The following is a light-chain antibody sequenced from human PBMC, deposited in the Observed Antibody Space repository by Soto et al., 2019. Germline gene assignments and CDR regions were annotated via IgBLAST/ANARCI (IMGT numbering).Light chain of an antibody. Sequence: QSALTQASSGSGSLGQSITTSCTGTSSDVGSYNLVSWYQQHPGKAPKLMIYEVSKRPSGVSNRFSGSKSGNTASLTISGLQAEDEADYYCCSYAGSSTYVFGTGTKVTVL. CDR3: CSYAGSSTYV. CDR1: SSDVGSYNL. J-gene: IGLJ1*01. CDR2: EVS. V-gene: IGLV2-23*02.